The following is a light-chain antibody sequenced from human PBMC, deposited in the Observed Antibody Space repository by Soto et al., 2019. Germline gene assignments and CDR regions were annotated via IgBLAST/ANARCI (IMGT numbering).Light chain of an antibody. V-gene: IGLV3-1*01. Sequence: SYELSQPPSVSVSPGQTASITCSGDRLGGKDARWYQQKPGQSPVVVIYQATKRPSGVPERFSGSKSGNTATLTISGTQAMDEADYYCQAWDRSTFYVFGTGTKLTVL. CDR3: QAWDRSTFYV. CDR1: RLGGKD. J-gene: IGLJ1*01. CDR2: QAT.